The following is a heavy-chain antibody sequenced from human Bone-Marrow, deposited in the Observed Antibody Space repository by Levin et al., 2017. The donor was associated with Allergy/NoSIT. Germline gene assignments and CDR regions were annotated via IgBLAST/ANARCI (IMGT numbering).Heavy chain of an antibody. CDR1: GFTFSDYG. J-gene: IGHJ6*02. CDR2: ISAGGNYI. D-gene: IGHD3-22*01. V-gene: IGHV3-21*01. CDR3: ASWAMYHYDRSAFDYFYYAMDV. Sequence: PGGSLRLSCAVSGFTFSDYGMHWVRQAPGKGLEWVSSISAGGNYIYYADSVKGRFTISRDNAKNSLFLQMNSLRAEDTAVYYCASWAMYHYDRSAFDYFYYAMDVWGQGTTVTVSS.